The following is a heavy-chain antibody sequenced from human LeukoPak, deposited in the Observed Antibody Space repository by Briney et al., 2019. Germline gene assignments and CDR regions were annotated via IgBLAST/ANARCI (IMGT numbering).Heavy chain of an antibody. CDR3: ARVDYGTNLPPLFAY. Sequence: PSETLSLTCTVSGCSISSYYWSWIRQPPGKGLEWIGYIHYSGRTNYNPSLKSRVTISVDTSKHQFSLKLTSVTAADTAVYYCARVDYGTNLPPLFAYWGQGTLVPVSS. D-gene: IGHD4-23*01. CDR2: IHYSGRT. J-gene: IGHJ4*02. V-gene: IGHV4-59*01. CDR1: GCSISSYY.